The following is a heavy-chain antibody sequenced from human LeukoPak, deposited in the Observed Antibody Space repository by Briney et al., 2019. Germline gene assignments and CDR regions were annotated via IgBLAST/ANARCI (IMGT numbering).Heavy chain of an antibody. Sequence: GGSLRLSCAASGFTFGSYCMHWVRQAPGKGLEWVAVIWYDGSNKYYADSVKGRFTISRDNSKNTLYLQMNSLRAEDTAVYYCARDSGVHSGSPFDYWGQGTLVTVSS. D-gene: IGHD3-10*01. J-gene: IGHJ4*02. V-gene: IGHV3-33*01. CDR2: IWYDGSNK. CDR1: GFTFGSYC. CDR3: ARDSGVHSGSPFDY.